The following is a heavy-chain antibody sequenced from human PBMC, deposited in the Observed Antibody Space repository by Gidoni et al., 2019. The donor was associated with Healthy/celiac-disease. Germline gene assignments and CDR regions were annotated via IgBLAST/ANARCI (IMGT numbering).Heavy chain of an antibody. J-gene: IGHJ3*02. CDR2: ISSSSSYI. CDR3: ARDSSGQRAFDI. V-gene: IGHV3-21*01. CDR1: GFTFSSYS. D-gene: IGHD3-22*01. Sequence: EVQLVESGGGLVKPGGSRRLSCAASGFTFSSYSMNWVRQAPGKGLEWVSSISSSSSYIYYADSVKGRFTISRDNAKNSLYLQMNSLRAEDTAVYYCARDSSGQRAFDIWGQGTMVTVSS.